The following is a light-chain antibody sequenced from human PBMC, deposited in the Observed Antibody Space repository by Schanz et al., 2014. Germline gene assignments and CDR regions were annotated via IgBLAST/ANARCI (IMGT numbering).Light chain of an antibody. Sequence: QSALTQPASVSGSPGQSITISCTGTSSDVGSYNLVSWYQQHPGKAPKLMIYDVSNRPSGVSNRFSGSKSGNTASLTISGLQAEDEADYYCSSYAGSNKEVFGGGTKLTVL. CDR1: SSDVGSYNL. CDR3: SSYAGSNKEV. CDR2: DVS. J-gene: IGLJ3*02. V-gene: IGLV2-14*02.